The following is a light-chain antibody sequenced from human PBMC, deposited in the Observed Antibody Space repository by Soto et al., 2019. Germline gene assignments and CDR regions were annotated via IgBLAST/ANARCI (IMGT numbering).Light chain of an antibody. Sequence: EVVLTQSPGTLSLSPGEGATLSCRASQSVSSNYFAWYQQKAGQAPRLLIYGICTRATGIPDRFSGSGSGTDFTLTISRLEPEDFALYYCEQYDSSPRTFGQGTRVEIK. CDR1: QSVSSNY. CDR3: EQYDSSPRT. J-gene: IGKJ1*01. V-gene: IGKV3-20*01. CDR2: GIC.